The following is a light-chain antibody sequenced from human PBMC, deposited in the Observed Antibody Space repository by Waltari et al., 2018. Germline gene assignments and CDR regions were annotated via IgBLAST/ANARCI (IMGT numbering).Light chain of an antibody. CDR2: VNSDGSH. Sequence: QLVLTQSPSASASSGASAKLTCTRSSGHTSNIIAWFQQQPGKGPRYLMKVNSDGSHRKGDEIPDRFAGSSSGAERYLTISSLQSEDEADYYCETGGHGTWVFGGGTKLTVL. J-gene: IGLJ3*02. V-gene: IGLV4-69*01. CDR3: ETGGHGTWV. CDR1: SGHTSNI.